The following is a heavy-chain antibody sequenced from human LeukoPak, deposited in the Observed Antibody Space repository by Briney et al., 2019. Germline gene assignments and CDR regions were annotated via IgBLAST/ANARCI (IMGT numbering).Heavy chain of an antibody. CDR1: GGSNSDNY. J-gene: IGHJ6*02. CDR2: IYYSGST. Sequence: SETLSLTCTVSGGSNSDNYWSWIRQPPGKGVEWIGYIYYSGSTNYNPSLKSRVTISVDTSKNQFSLKLSSVTAADTAVYYCARERAYDSSGYYSYYGMDVWGQGTTVTVSS. D-gene: IGHD3-22*01. V-gene: IGHV4-59*01. CDR3: ARERAYDSSGYYSYYGMDV.